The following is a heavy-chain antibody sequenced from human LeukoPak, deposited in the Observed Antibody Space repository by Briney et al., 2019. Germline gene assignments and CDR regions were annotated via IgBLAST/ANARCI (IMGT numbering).Heavy chain of an antibody. J-gene: IGHJ6*03. CDR1: GGSFSTYY. Sequence: PSETLSLTCAVYGGSFSTYYWSWIRQPPGKGLEWIGEINHSGSTNYNPSVKSRVTISVDTSKNQFSLSLTSVTAADTAVYYCAGGGVYNSLHYYMDVWGKGTTVTISS. V-gene: IGHV4-34*01. D-gene: IGHD5/OR15-5a*01. CDR3: AGGGVYNSLHYYMDV. CDR2: INHSGST.